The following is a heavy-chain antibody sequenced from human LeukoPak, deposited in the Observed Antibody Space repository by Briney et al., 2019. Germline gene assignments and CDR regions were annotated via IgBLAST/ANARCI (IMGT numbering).Heavy chain of an antibody. D-gene: IGHD2-21*01. V-gene: IGHV3-7*03. Sequence: GGSLRLSCAASGFNFSSYWMSWVRQAPGKGMERVANIRQEGSEKYYVDSVKGRITISRDNAKNSLYLQMNSLRAEDTAVYYCARSVIAADFDYWGQGTLVTVSS. CDR3: ARSVIAADFDY. CDR1: GFNFSSYW. J-gene: IGHJ4*02. CDR2: IRQEGSEK.